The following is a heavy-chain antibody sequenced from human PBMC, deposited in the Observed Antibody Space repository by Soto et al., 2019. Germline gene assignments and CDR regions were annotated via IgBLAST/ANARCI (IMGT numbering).Heavy chain of an antibody. CDR3: ASGTLGAVWTPLDD. V-gene: IGHV4-59*12. Sequence: SETLSLTCDVSGGSFSDNYWTWIRQVPGKGLDWIGYVYYSGSTNYNPSLKSPVTISVDASKQQFSLKLTSLTAADTALYYCASGTLGAVWTPLDDCGQGILVTVSS. CDR1: GGSFSDNY. CDR2: VYYSGST. D-gene: IGHD3-16*01. J-gene: IGHJ4*02.